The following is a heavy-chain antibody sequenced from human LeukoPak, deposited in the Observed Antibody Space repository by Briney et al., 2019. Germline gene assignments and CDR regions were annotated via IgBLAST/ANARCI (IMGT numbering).Heavy chain of an antibody. D-gene: IGHD2-8*01. CDR2: IYYSGST. Sequence: PSETLSLTCTVSGGSTSSYYWSWIRQPPGKGLEWIGYIYYSGSTNYNPSLKSRVTISVDTSKNQFSLKLSSVTAADTAVYYCARGLGRYCTNGVCYSYYFDYWGQGTLVTVSS. V-gene: IGHV4-59*01. J-gene: IGHJ4*02. CDR1: GGSTSSYY. CDR3: ARGLGRYCTNGVCYSYYFDY.